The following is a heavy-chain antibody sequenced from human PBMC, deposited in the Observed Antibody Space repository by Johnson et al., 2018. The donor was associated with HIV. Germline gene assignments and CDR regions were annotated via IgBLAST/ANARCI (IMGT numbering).Heavy chain of an antibody. V-gene: IGHV3-9*01. CDR1: GFTFDDYA. J-gene: IGHJ3*02. CDR3: ARGDPPNVFNI. CDR2: ISWNSGSI. Sequence: VQLLESGGGLVQPGRSLRLSCAASGFTFDDYAMHWVRQAPGKGLEWVSGISWNSGSIGYADSVKGRFTISRDNAKNTLYLQMDSLRAEDTAVYYCARGDPPNVFNIWGRGTVVTVSS.